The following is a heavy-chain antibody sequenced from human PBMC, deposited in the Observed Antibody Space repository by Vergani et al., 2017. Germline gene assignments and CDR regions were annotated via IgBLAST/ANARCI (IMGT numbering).Heavy chain of an antibody. J-gene: IGHJ4*02. CDR1: GFTFTNFA. Sequence: EVQLLESGGNLVQPGGSLRLSCAASGFTFTNFAMTWVRQAPGKGSGWVSGISGSGGFTYDTDSVKGRFTISRDNSKNTMFLQMNNLRAEDTAVYYCAKDNVPGYYDSSGYCDYWAREPWSPSPQ. D-gene: IGHD3-22*01. CDR2: ISGSGGFT. V-gene: IGHV3-23*01. CDR3: AKDNVPGYYDSSGYCDY.